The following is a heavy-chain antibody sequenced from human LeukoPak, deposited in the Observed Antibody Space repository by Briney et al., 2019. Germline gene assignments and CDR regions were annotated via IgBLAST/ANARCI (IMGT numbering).Heavy chain of an antibody. CDR2: IRYGGTNK. D-gene: IGHD3-10*01. Sequence: GGSLRLSCAASGFTFSRYGMHWVRQAPGRGLEWVAFIRYGGTNKHYADSVKGRFTISRDNSKHTLYLQMNSLRAEDTAVYYCAKDGGSGSLDYWGQGTLVTVSS. V-gene: IGHV3-30*02. CDR3: AKDGGSGSLDY. J-gene: IGHJ4*02. CDR1: GFTFSRYG.